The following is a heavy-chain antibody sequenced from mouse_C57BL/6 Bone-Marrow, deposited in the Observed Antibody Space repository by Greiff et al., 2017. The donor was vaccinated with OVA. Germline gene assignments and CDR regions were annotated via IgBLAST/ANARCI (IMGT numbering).Heavy chain of an antibody. Sequence: QVQLQQPGAELVRPGSSVKLSCKASGYTFTSYWMDWVKQRPGQGLEWIGNIYPSDSETHYNQKFKDKATLTVDKSSSTAYMQLSSLTSEDSAVYYCARGETEAFAYWGQGTLVTVSA. J-gene: IGHJ3*01. CDR2: IYPSDSET. CDR1: GYTFTSYW. CDR3: ARGETEAFAY. V-gene: IGHV1-61*01.